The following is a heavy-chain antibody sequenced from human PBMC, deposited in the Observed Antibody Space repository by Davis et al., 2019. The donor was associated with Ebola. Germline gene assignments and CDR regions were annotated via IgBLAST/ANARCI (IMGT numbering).Heavy chain of an antibody. V-gene: IGHV3-11*04. J-gene: IGHJ3*02. CDR3: ARARIAVAGTRSFDI. D-gene: IGHD6-19*01. CDR2: ISSSSSTI. Sequence: GESLKISCAASGFTFSDYYMSWIRQAPGKGLEWVSYISSSSSTIYYADSVKGRFTISRDNAKNSLYLQMNSLRDEDTAVYYCARARIAVAGTRSFDIWGQGTMVTVSS. CDR1: GFTFSDYY.